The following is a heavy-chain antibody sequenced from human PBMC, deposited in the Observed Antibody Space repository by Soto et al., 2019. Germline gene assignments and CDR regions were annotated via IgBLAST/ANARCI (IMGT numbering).Heavy chain of an antibody. J-gene: IGHJ4*02. D-gene: IGHD3-10*01. CDR1: GFTFSSYS. CDR3: AREPRHYYGSGSLDY. V-gene: IGHV3-21*01. CDR2: ISSSSSYI. Sequence: GGSLRLSCAASGFTFSSYSMNWVRQAPGKGLEWVSSISSSSSYIYYADSVKGRFTISRDNAKNSLYLQMNSLRAEDTAVYYCAREPRHYYGSGSLDYWGQGTLVTVSS.